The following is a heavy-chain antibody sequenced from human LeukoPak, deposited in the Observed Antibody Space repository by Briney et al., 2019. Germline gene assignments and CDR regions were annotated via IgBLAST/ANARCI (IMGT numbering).Heavy chain of an antibody. J-gene: IGHJ5*02. CDR1: GGSFSGYY. CDR3: ARSPRPDIVVVPAAMGWFDP. CDR2: MNPSGST. D-gene: IGHD2-2*01. Sequence: SETLSLTCAVYGGSFSGYYWTWIRQTPEKGLEWIGEMNPSGSTNYNPSLKSRVTISVDTSKNQFSLKLSSVTAADTAVYYCARSPRPDIVVVPAAMGWFDPWGQGTLVTVSS. V-gene: IGHV4-34*01.